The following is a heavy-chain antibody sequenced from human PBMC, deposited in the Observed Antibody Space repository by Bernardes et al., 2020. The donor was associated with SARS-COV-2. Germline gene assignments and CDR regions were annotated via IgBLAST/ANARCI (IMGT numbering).Heavy chain of an antibody. CDR1: GGSISSYY. Sequence: SETLSLTCTVSGGSISSYYWSWIRQPPGKGLEWIGYIYYSGSTNYNPSLKSRVTISVDTSKNQFSLKLSSVTAADTAVYYCARAFLLRSWGMDVWGQVTTVTVSS. CDR3: ARAFLLRSWGMDV. D-gene: IGHD3-22*01. CDR2: IYYSGST. J-gene: IGHJ6*02. V-gene: IGHV4-59*01.